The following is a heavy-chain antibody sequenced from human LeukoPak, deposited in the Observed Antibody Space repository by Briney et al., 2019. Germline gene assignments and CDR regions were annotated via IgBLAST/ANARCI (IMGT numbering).Heavy chain of an antibody. J-gene: IGHJ3*02. V-gene: IGHV3-49*04. Sequence: GGSLRLSCKTSGFTFGDYAVSWVRQAPGKGLEWVGFIRSKTYGGTTEYAASVKGRLTISRDDSKSTAYLQMNSLKTEDTAMYYCTRDSSGYNYGLDIWGQGTMVTVSS. CDR2: IRSKTYGGTT. CDR3: TRDSSGYNYGLDI. D-gene: IGHD5-24*01. CDR1: GFTFGDYA.